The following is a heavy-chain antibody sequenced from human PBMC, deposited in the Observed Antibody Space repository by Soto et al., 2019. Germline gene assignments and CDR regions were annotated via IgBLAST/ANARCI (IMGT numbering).Heavy chain of an antibody. CDR3: AGVVWFRGMDV. V-gene: IGHV6-1*01. CDR2: TYYRSKWIH. Sequence: SQTLSLTCAISVDIVSSSSAAWNCIRQSPSRGLEWLGRTYYRSKWIHEYAVSMESRITINPDTSKNQFSLQLYSVTPEDTAVYYCAGVVWFRGMDVWGQGTPVTVSS. D-gene: IGHD3-16*01. CDR1: VDIVSSSSAA. J-gene: IGHJ6*02.